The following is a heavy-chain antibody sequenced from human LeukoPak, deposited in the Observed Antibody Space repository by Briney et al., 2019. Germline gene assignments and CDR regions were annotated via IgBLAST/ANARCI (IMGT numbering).Heavy chain of an antibody. J-gene: IGHJ6*02. CDR2: VESDASRT. CDR3: VKGGHKLDIQTPHYYYGLDV. V-gene: IGHV3-74*03. D-gene: IGHD5-12*01. Sequence: GGSLRLSCVASGFTLSDHWMYWVRQGPSRGLAHVSRVESDASRTMYADSVKGLFTISRDDAKNTMYLQMNSLRVEDTAVYYCVKGGHKLDIQTPHYYYGLDVWGQGTTVAVS. CDR1: GFTLSDHW.